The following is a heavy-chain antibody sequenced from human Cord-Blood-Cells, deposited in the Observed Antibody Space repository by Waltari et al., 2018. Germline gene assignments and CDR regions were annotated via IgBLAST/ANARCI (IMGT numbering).Heavy chain of an antibody. D-gene: IGHD1-7*01. CDR1: GGSISSGASS. CDR3: AREELRDYYYGMDV. J-gene: IGHJ6*02. CDR2: IYYSGST. V-gene: IGHV4-30-4*01. Sequence: QVQLQESGQGLVKPSQTLSLTCTVSGGSISSGASSWSWIRQPPGKGLEWIGYIYYSGSTYYNPSLKSRVTISVDTSKNQFSLKLSSVTAADTAVYYCAREELRDYYYGMDVWGQGTTVTVSS.